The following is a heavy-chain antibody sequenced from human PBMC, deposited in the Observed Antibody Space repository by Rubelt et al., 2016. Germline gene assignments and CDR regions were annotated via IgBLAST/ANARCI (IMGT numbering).Heavy chain of an antibody. CDR2: IKSDGSNP. CDR3: ARGFDKAYSISWSS. Sequence: EVQLLESGGGLEQPGGSLRLSCAASGFTFNSYAMSWVRQAPGKGLEWVSRIKSDGSNPNYADSVKGRFTISRDNAKNTLYLKMSMLRAEDTAVYYCARGFDKAYSISWSSWGQGTLVTVSS. D-gene: IGHD6-13*01. CDR1: GFTFNSYA. J-gene: IGHJ4*02. V-gene: IGHV3-23*01.